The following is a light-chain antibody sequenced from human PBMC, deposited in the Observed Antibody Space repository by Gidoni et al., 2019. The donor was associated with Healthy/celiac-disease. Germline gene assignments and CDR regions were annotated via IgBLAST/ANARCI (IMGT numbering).Light chain of an antibody. J-gene: IGKJ4*01. Sequence: IVLPQSPATLSLSAGERATISCRASQSVSSYLAWYQQKPGQAPRLLIYDASNRATGIPARFSGSGSGTDFTLTISSLEPEDFAVYYCQQRSNWPPTFGGGTKVEIK. V-gene: IGKV3-11*01. CDR2: DAS. CDR3: QQRSNWPPT. CDR1: QSVSSY.